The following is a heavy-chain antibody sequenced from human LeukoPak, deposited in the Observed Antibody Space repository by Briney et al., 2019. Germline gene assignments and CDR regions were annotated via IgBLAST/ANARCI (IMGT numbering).Heavy chain of an antibody. J-gene: IGHJ4*02. V-gene: IGHV3-30-3*01. CDR1: GFTFSSYA. CDR3: ARMSYCSSTSCYPGDY. D-gene: IGHD2-2*01. CDR2: ISYDGSNK. Sequence: GGSLRLSCAASGFTFSSYAMHWVRQAPGKGLEWVAVISYDGSNKYYADSVKGRFTISRDNAKNSLYLQMNSLRAEDTAVYYCARMSYCSSTSCYPGDYWGQGTLVTVSS.